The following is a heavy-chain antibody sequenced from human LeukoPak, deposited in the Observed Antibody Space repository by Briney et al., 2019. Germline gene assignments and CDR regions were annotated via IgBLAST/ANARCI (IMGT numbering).Heavy chain of an antibody. V-gene: IGHV3-23*01. CDR3: HGGTYVSGPYRMQQDY. Sequence: SGGSLRLSCAASGFTFSRYAMNWVRQAPGKGLEWVSGISGSGGSTYYADSVRGRFTISRDNAKNSVSLQMNSLRAEDTAVYFCHGGTYVSGPYRMQQDYWGQGTLVTVSS. CDR2: ISGSGGST. CDR1: GFTFSRYA. J-gene: IGHJ4*02. D-gene: IGHD3-16*02.